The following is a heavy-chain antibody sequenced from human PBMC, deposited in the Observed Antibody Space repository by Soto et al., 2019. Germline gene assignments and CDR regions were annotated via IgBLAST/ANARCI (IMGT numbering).Heavy chain of an antibody. CDR3: ARGLPAAMIYYYYYGMDV. CDR2: INPSGGST. CDR1: GYTFTSYY. V-gene: IGHV1-46*03. Sequence: ASVKVSCKASGYTFTSYYMHWVRQAPGQGLEWMGIINPSGGSTSYAQKFQGRVTMTRDTSTSTVYMELSSLRSEDTAVYYCARGLPAAMIYYYYYGMDVWGQGTTVTVSS. J-gene: IGHJ6*02. D-gene: IGHD2-2*01.